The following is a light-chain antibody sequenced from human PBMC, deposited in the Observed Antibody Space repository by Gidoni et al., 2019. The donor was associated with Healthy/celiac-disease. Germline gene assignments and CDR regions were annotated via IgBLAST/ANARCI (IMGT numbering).Light chain of an antibody. V-gene: IGKV3-15*01. Sequence: EIVITQSPATLSVSPGERATPSCRASQSVSSNLAWYQQKPGQAPRLLIYGASTRATGIPARFRGSGSGTEFTLTISSLQSEDFAVYYCQQYNNWPRWTFXQXTKVEIK. CDR3: QQYNNWPRWT. CDR2: GAS. J-gene: IGKJ1*01. CDR1: QSVSSN.